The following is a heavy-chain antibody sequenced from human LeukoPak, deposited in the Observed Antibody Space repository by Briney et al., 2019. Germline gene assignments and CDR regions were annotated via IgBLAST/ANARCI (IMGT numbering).Heavy chain of an antibody. D-gene: IGHD6-19*01. J-gene: IGHJ4*02. CDR3: ARLAVAASFDY. Sequence: GGSLRLSCAASGFTFSSYSMNWVRQAPGKGLEWVSSISSSSSYIYYADSVKGRFTTSRDNAKNSLYLQMNSLRAEDTAVYYCARLAVAASFDYWGQGTLVTVSS. CDR2: ISSSSSYI. V-gene: IGHV3-21*01. CDR1: GFTFSSYS.